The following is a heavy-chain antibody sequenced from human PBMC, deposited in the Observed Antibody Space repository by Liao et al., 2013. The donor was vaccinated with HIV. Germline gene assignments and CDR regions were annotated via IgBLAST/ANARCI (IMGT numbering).Heavy chain of an antibody. J-gene: IGHJ4*02. Sequence: QVQLQESGPGLVKPSETLSLICTVSGGSISSSYWSWIRQPPGKGLEWIGYIFYSGSTHYNPFLMSRVTISLDTSKNQFSLRLSSVTAADTAVYYCARADSSTWGPSFDYWGQGTLVTVSS. V-gene: IGHV4-59*01. CDR3: ARADSSTWGPSFDY. D-gene: IGHD6-13*01. CDR1: GGSISSSY. CDR2: IFYSGST.